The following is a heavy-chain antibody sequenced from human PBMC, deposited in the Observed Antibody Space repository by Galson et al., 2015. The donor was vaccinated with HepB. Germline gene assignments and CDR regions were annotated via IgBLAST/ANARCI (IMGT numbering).Heavy chain of an antibody. Sequence: SLRLSCAASGFTFSDYYMSWIRQAPGKGLEWVSYISSSSSYTNYADSVKGRFTISRDNAKNSLYLQMNSLRAEDTAVYYCARDQGELWVVAATHNYYYGMDVWGQGTTVTVSS. J-gene: IGHJ6*02. CDR2: ISSSSSYT. V-gene: IGHV3-11*05. D-gene: IGHD2-15*01. CDR1: GFTFSDYY. CDR3: ARDQGELWVVAATHNYYYGMDV.